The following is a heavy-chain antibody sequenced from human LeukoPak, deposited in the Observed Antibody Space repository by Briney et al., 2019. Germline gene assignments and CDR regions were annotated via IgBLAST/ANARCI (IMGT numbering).Heavy chain of an antibody. Sequence: GGSLRLSCAASGFTLSSYAMSWVRQAPGKGLEWVSAISDTGNTYHADSVKGRFTISRDSSKNTLFLTMNRLRTEDAAVYYCAKAPVTTCRGAFCYPFDYWGLGTLVTVSS. V-gene: IGHV3-23*01. CDR2: ISDTGNT. J-gene: IGHJ4*02. D-gene: IGHD3-3*02. CDR1: GFTLSSYA. CDR3: AKAPVTTCRGAFCYPFDY.